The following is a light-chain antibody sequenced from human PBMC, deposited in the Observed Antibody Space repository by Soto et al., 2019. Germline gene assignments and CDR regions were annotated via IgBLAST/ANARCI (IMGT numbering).Light chain of an antibody. V-gene: IGKV1-5*03. Sequence: DIQMTQSPSTLSASVGDRVIITCRASQNIGNLLAWYQQKPWTAPNVLIYKASILGDGVSSRFSGSGSGTSFNLTIRSLQPDDSATYSCQHYNSYPRFGGLTKVVSK. CDR1: QNIGNL. CDR3: QHYNSYPR. J-gene: IGKJ4*02. CDR2: KAS.